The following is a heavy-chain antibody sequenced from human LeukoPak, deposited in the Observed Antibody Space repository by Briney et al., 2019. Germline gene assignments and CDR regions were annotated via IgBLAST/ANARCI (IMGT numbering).Heavy chain of an antibody. Sequence: SETLSLTCAVYGGSFSGYYWSWIRQPPGKGREWIGEINHSGSTNYNPSLKSRVTISVDTSKNQFSLKLSSVTAADTAVYYCARGGALADDNWFDPWGQGTLVTVSS. CDR2: INHSGST. CDR3: ARGGALADDNWFDP. V-gene: IGHV4-34*01. J-gene: IGHJ5*02. D-gene: IGHD1-26*01. CDR1: GGSFSGYY.